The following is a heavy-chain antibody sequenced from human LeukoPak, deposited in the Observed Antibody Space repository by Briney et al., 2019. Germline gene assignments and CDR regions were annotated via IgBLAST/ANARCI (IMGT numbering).Heavy chain of an antibody. J-gene: IGHJ3*02. CDR1: GYTSTSYD. D-gene: IGHD2-2*03. Sequence: ASVKVSCKASGYTSTSYDINWVRQATGQGLEWMGWMNPNSGNTGYAQKFQGRVTMTRNTSISTAYMELSSLRSGDTAVYYCARGGYCSSTSCLDAFDIWGQGTMVTVSS. V-gene: IGHV1-8*01. CDR2: MNPNSGNT. CDR3: ARGGYCSSTSCLDAFDI.